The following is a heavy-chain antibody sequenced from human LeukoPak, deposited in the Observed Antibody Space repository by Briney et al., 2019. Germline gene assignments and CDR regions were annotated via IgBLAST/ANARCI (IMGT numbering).Heavy chain of an antibody. D-gene: IGHD2-2*01. CDR3: AKDFGCSSTSCYPYFDY. CDR2: ISYDGSNK. Sequence: GRSLRLSCAASGFTFSSYAMSWVRQAPGKGLEWVAVISYDGSNKYYADSVKGRFTIFRDNSKNTLYLQMNSLRAEDTAVYYCAKDFGCSSTSCYPYFDYWGQGTLVTVSS. J-gene: IGHJ4*02. CDR1: GFTFSSYA. V-gene: IGHV3-30*18.